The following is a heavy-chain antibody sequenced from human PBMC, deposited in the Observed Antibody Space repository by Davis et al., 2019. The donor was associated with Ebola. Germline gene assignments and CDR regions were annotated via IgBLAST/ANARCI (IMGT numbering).Heavy chain of an antibody. Sequence: ASVKVSCKASGYTFTTYDINWVRQATGQGLEWMGWMNPDSGNTGYAQKFQGRVTMTRDTSITTAYMELSSLSSDDTAVYYCARAITMIVAGWFDPWGQGTLVTVSS. D-gene: IGHD3-22*01. CDR1: GYTFTTYD. CDR2: MNPDSGNT. V-gene: IGHV1-8*01. CDR3: ARAITMIVAGWFDP. J-gene: IGHJ5*02.